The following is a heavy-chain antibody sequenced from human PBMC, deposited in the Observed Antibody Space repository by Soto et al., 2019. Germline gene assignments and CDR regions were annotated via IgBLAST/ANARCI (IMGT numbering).Heavy chain of an antibody. Sequence: QVQLVQSGAEVKKPGSSVKVSCKASGGTFSSYAISWVRQAPGQGLEWMGGIITIFGTANYAQKIQGRATITADESTSTAYMELSSLRSEDTAVYCCASDHGAYCSGDGYWDGAYWGQGTLVTVSS. CDR2: IITIFGTA. D-gene: IGHD2-21*02. CDR3: ASDHGAYCSGDGYWDGAY. J-gene: IGHJ4*02. CDR1: GGTFSSYA. V-gene: IGHV1-69*12.